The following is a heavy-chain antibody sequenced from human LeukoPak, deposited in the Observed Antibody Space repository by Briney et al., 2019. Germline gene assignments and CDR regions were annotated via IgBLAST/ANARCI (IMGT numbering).Heavy chain of an antibody. CDR2: IYHSGST. J-gene: IGHJ4*02. CDR3: ARQDYYGSGSYYG. V-gene: IGHV4-30-2*01. Sequence: SETLSLTCAVSGGSLSSGGYSWSWIRQPPGKGLEWIGYIYHSGSTYYNPSLKSRVTISVDRSKNQFSLKLSSVTAADTAVYYCARQDYYGSGSYYGWGQGTLVTVSS. CDR1: GGSLSSGGYS. D-gene: IGHD3-10*01.